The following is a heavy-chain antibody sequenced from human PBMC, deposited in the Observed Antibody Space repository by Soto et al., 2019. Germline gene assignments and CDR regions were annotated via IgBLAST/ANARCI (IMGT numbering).Heavy chain of an antibody. Sequence: GGSLRLSCAASGFTFSSYAMGWVRQGPGKGLEWVAMVSIGGSTHYADSVRGRFTISRDNCKNTLSLQMNSLTAEDTAVYFCAKRRGAGGHFDYWGQGALVTVSS. CDR3: AKRRGAGGHFDY. CDR1: GFTFSSYA. J-gene: IGHJ4*02. CDR2: VSIGGST. D-gene: IGHD2-15*01. V-gene: IGHV3-23*01.